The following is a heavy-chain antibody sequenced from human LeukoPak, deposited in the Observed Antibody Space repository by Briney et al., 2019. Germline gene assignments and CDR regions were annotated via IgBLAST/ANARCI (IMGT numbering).Heavy chain of an antibody. J-gene: IGHJ5*02. Sequence: SETLSLTCTVSGGSISSYYWSWIRQPAGKGLEWIGRIYTSGSTNYNPSLKSRVTISVDTSKNQFSLKLSSVTAADTAVYYCARDSSSRPSGGWFDPWGQGTLVTVSS. CDR1: GGSISSYY. D-gene: IGHD6-13*01. V-gene: IGHV4-4*07. CDR2: IYTSGST. CDR3: ARDSSSRPSGGWFDP.